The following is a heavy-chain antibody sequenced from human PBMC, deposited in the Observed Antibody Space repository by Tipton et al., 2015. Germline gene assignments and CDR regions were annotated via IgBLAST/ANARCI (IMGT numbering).Heavy chain of an antibody. CDR1: GGSVTSGSYY. J-gene: IGHJ6*02. CDR3: ARDLEHGMDV. Sequence: TLSLTCTVSGGSVTSGSYYWSWIRQPPGKGLEWIGYISYTDGAHYNPALKSRVTISTDTSKNQFFLNLTSVTAADTAVYFCARDLEHGMDVWGQGTTVTVS. V-gene: IGHV4-61*01. D-gene: IGHD5-24*01. CDR2: ISYTDGA.